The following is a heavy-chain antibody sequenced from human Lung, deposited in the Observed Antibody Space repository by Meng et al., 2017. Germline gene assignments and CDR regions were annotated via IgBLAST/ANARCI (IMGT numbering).Heavy chain of an antibody. V-gene: IGHV1-3*01. D-gene: IGHD2-21*01. CDR1: GYTFSTSA. CDR3: ARPWRGGELDS. J-gene: IGHJ4*02. CDR2: INAGNGNT. Sequence: QVQPVQSGAEVREPGASVKLSCKTSGYTFSTSAMHWVRQAPGQRLEWMGWINAGNGNTKYSQQFQGRVTMTRDISASTGYMELSSLRSEDTAVYYCARPWRGGELDSWGQGTLVTVSS.